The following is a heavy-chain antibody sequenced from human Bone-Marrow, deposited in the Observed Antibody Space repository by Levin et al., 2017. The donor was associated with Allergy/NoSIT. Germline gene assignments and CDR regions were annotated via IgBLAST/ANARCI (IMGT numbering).Heavy chain of an antibody. V-gene: IGHV3-23*01. J-gene: IGHJ6*02. D-gene: IGHD3-22*01. Sequence: GGSLRLSCAASGFTFSSYAMSWVRQAPGKGLEWVSAISGSGGSTYYADSVKGRFTISRDNSKNTLYLQMNSLRAEDTAVYYCANGHYYDSSGYDYYYGMDVWGQGTTVTVSS. CDR3: ANGHYYDSSGYDYYYGMDV. CDR1: GFTFSSYA. CDR2: ISGSGGST.